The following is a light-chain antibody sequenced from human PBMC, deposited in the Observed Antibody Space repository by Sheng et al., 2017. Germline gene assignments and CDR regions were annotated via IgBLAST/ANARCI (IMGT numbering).Light chain of an antibody. Sequence: DIVMTQSPDSLAVSLGERATINCKSSQSVLYSSNNKNYLTWYQQKPGQPPKLLIYWASTRESGVPDRFSGSGSGTDFTLTISSLQAEDVAVYYCQQFXSTPPTFGGGTKVEIK. CDR2: WAS. CDR3: QQFXSTPPT. CDR1: QSVLYSSNNKNY. V-gene: IGKV4-1*01. J-gene: IGKJ4*01.